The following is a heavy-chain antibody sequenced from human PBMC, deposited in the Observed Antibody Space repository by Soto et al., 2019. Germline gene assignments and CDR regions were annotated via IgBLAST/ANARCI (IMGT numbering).Heavy chain of an antibody. V-gene: IGHV1-69*13. J-gene: IGHJ4*01. CDR2: IIPIFGTA. CDR1: GGTFSSYA. D-gene: IGHD1-7*01. Sequence: SVKVSCKASGGTFSSYAISWVRQAPGQGLEWMGGIIPIFGTANYAQKFQGRVTITADESTSTAYMELSSLRSEDTAVYYCASRNYNWNYSGAWFGYWGQGTPVTVSS. CDR3: ASRNYNWNYSGAWFGY.